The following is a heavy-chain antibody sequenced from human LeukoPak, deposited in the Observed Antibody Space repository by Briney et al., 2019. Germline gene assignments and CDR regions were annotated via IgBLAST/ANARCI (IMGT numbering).Heavy chain of an antibody. CDR3: ARDNSHSRIYSTRGNAFDI. CDR1: GFTFSDYP. V-gene: IGHV3-30*09. CDR2: ISSDGINK. J-gene: IGHJ3*02. D-gene: IGHD6-13*01. Sequence: GGSLRLSCAASGFTFSDYPMHWVRQAPGKGLEWVAVISSDGINKYYADSVKGRFAISRDNSKNTLYLQMNGLRAEDTAVYYCARDNSHSRIYSTRGNAFDIWGQGTMVAVSS.